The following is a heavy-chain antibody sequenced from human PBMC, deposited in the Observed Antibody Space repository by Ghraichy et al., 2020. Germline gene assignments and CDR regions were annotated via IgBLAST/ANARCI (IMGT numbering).Heavy chain of an antibody. CDR1: GFTVSSNY. Sequence: GGSLRLSCAASGFTVSSNYMSWDRQAPGKGLEWVSVIYSGGTTLYADSVKGRFTISRDNSKNTLYLQMNNLRAEDTAVYYCAKGDCGGDCAPDYWGQGTLVTVSS. CDR3: AKGDCGGDCAPDY. D-gene: IGHD2-21*02. V-gene: IGHV3-53*01. J-gene: IGHJ4*02. CDR2: IYSGGTT.